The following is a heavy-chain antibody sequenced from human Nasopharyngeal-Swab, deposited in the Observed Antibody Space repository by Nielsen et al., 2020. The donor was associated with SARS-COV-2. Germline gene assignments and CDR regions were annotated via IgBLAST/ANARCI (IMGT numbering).Heavy chain of an antibody. D-gene: IGHD1-26*01. CDR1: GYTFTGYY. CDR3: AAWWELSAFDI. Sequence: APVKVSCKASGYTFTGYYMHWVRQAPGQGLEWMGRINPNSGGANYAQKFQGRVTMTRDTSISAAYMELSRLRSDDTAVYYCAAWWELSAFDIWGQGTMVTVSS. J-gene: IGHJ3*02. CDR2: INPNSGGA. V-gene: IGHV1-2*06.